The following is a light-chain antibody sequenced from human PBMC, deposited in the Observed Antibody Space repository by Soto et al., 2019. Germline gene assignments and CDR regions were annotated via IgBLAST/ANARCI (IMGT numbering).Light chain of an antibody. CDR2: EVS. CDR3: SSYTSSSTLV. Sequence: QSVLTQPASVSGSPGQSITISCTGTSSDVGGYNYVSWYQQHPGKAPQLMIYEVSNRPSGVSKRFSGSKSGNTSSLTISGLQAPDEADYYCSSYTSSSTLVFGGGTKLTVL. V-gene: IGLV2-14*01. J-gene: IGLJ2*01. CDR1: SSDVGGYNY.